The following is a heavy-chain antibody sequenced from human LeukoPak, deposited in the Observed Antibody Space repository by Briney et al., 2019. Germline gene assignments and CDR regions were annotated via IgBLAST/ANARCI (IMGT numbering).Heavy chain of an antibody. J-gene: IGHJ4*02. CDR2: MYYSGST. Sequence: SETLSLTCAVYSGSFSGYYWSWICQPPGKGLEWIGSMYYSGSTYYNPSLKSRVTTSVDTSKNHLSLKLSSVTAADTAVYYCARQTYYDYVWGSSRLGGFDYWGQGTLVTVSS. CDR3: ARQTYYDYVWGSSRLGGFDY. CDR1: SGSFSGYY. D-gene: IGHD3-16*02. V-gene: IGHV4-34*01.